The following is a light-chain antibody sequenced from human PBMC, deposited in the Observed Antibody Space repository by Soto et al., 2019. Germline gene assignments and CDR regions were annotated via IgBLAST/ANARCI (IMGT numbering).Light chain of an antibody. Sequence: QSVLTQXPSASGTPXQRVTISCXGSSXNIGTKTVNWYQQLPGTAPKLLIFSNNQRPSGVPDRFSGSKSGTSASLAISGLQSEDEADYYCAAWDDSLDGSVVFGGGTKVTVL. J-gene: IGLJ2*01. CDR2: SNN. CDR3: AAWDDSLDGSVV. V-gene: IGLV1-44*01. CDR1: SXNIGTKT.